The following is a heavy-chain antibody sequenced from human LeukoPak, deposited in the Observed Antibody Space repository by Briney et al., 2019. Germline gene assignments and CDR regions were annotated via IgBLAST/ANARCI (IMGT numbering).Heavy chain of an antibody. D-gene: IGHD3-10*01. CDR3: ARVGSDNWFDP. CDR1: GGSISSGRYY. Sequence: SETLSLTCTVSGGSISSGRYYWGWIRQPPGKGLEWFGSIYYSGSTYYNPSLKSRVTISVDTSKNQFSLKLSSVTAADTAVYYCARVGSDNWFDPWGQGTLVTVSS. J-gene: IGHJ5*02. V-gene: IGHV4-39*07. CDR2: IYYSGST.